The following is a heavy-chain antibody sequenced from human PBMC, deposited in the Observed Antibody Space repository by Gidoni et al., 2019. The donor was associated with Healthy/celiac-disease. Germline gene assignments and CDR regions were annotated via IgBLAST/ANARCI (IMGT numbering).Heavy chain of an antibody. Sequence: QLQLQESGPGLVKPSETLSLTCTVSGGSISSSSDYWGWIRQPPGKGLEWIGSIYYSVSTYYNPSLKRRVTISVDTSKNQFSLKLSSVTAADTAVYYCARHSRLKYCSGGSCPNTGAFDIWGQGTMVTVSS. J-gene: IGHJ3*02. CDR1: GGSISSSSDY. V-gene: IGHV4-39*01. CDR3: ARHSRLKYCSGGSCPNTGAFDI. CDR2: IYYSVST. D-gene: IGHD2-15*01.